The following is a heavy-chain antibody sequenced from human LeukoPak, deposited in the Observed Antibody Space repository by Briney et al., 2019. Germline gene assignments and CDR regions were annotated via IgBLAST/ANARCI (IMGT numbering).Heavy chain of an antibody. V-gene: IGHV5-51*01. J-gene: IGHJ6*02. CDR3: ARHGSGSYNYYYYGTDV. D-gene: IGHD1-26*01. CDR1: GYSFTSYW. CDR2: IYPGDSDT. Sequence: GESLKISCKGSGYSFTSYWIGWVRQMPGKGLEWMGIIYPGDSDTRYSPSFQGQVTISADKSISTAYLQWSSLKASDTAMYYCARHGSGSYNYYYYGTDVWGQGTTVTVSS.